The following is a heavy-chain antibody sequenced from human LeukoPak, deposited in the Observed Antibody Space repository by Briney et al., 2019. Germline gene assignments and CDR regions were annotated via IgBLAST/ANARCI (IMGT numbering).Heavy chain of an antibody. CDR3: AIQNWGNFYY. CDR1: GGTFSSYA. Sequence: SVTVSCKASGGTFSSYAISWVRQAPGPGLEGMGGIIPMCGTANYAQKIQGRVTISTDETTSTAYMELSSLRPKDTAVYYCAIQNWGNFYYWGERNLCTVSS. D-gene: IGHD7-27*01. V-gene: IGHV1-69*05. J-gene: IGHJ4*02. CDR2: IIPMCGTA.